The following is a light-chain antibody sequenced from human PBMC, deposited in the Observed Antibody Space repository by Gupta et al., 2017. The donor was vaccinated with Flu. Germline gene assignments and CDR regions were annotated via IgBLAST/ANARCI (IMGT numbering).Light chain of an antibody. CDR1: QSISSY. CDR3: QQSYSTPLT. J-gene: IGKJ4*01. V-gene: IGKV1-39*01. Sequence: DIQMTPYPSSLSASVGDRVTITCRASQSISSYLNWYQQKPGKAPKLLIYAASSLQSGVPSRCSGSGSGTDFTLTISSLQPEEFATYYCQQSYSTPLTFGGGTKVDIK. CDR2: AAS.